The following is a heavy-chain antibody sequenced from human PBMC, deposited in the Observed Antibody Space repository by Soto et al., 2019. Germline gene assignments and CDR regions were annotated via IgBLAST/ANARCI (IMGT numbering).Heavy chain of an antibody. V-gene: IGHV3-23*01. D-gene: IGHD5-18*01. J-gene: IGHJ4*02. CDR2: ISGSGGST. Sequence: GGSLRLSCAASGFTSSSNAMSGVRQAPGKGLEWVSAISGSGGSTYYADSVKGRFTISRDNSKNTLYLQMNSLRADDTAVYYCAKDRKVGQLWALFDYWGQGTLVTVSS. CDR3: AKDRKVGQLWALFDY. CDR1: GFTSSSNA.